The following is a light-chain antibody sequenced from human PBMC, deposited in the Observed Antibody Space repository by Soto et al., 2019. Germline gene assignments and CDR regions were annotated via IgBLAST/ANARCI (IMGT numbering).Light chain of an antibody. V-gene: IGLV2-8*01. Sequence: QSVLTQPPSASGSPGQSVTISCTGTTSDVGGYNYVSWYQQHPGKAPKVMIYEVSQRPSGVPDRFSGSKSGHTAYLTVSGLQLEDEAEYYCCSYAGSDIFYVFGTGTKVTVL. CDR2: EVS. CDR3: CSYAGSDIFYV. J-gene: IGLJ1*01. CDR1: TSDVGGYNY.